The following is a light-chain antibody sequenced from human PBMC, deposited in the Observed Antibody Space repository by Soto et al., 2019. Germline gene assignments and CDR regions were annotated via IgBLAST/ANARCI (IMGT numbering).Light chain of an antibody. Sequence: VLTQSPATLSVSPWEGATLSCRASQNVATTLAWYQQRPGQAPRLLIYGASKRAIGLPARFSGSGSGTEFTLTITSLQSEDFAVYYCQQYNNWPQTFGQGTKVDIK. V-gene: IGKV3-15*01. CDR3: QQYNNWPQT. CDR2: GAS. J-gene: IGKJ1*01. CDR1: QNVATT.